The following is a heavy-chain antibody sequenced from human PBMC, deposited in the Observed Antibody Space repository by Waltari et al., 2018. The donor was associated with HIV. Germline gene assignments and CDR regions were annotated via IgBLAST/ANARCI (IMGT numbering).Heavy chain of an antibody. D-gene: IGHD3-3*01. Sequence: HLLLQQSAPALFRPSETRSLTSSVSGVSVLDSYYWACLRRSPGGGLQFIAAMHYRGKTFHHPALHNRVLITMDTSATQPFLHLASVTASDTSFYYCARHASKYDFWSATSSARHFDRWSRGTLVTVSS. CDR1: GVSVLDSYY. CDR2: MHYRGKT. V-gene: IGHV4-39*01. CDR3: ARHASKYDFWSATSSARHFDR. J-gene: IGHJ4*02.